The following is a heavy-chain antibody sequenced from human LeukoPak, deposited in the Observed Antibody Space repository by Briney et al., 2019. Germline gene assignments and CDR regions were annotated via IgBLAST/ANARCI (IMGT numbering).Heavy chain of an antibody. Sequence: ASVTIPRKASGYTFNNLGISWGLHPPGQGLEWVGWISPHNYTTKHAQKVQGRLTMTTDASTTTVYMELRGLRFDDTAVYFCARGQSMYYWGQGTPVTVSS. CDR2: ISPHNYTT. CDR3: ARGQSMYY. CDR1: GYTFNNLG. D-gene: IGHD3-16*01. J-gene: IGHJ4*02. V-gene: IGHV1-18*01.